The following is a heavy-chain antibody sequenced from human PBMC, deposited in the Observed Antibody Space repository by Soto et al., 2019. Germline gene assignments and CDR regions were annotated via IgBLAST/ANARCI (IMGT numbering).Heavy chain of an antibody. J-gene: IGHJ4*02. Sequence: GGSLRLSCVGTGLNFDDFAMHWVRQAPGKGLEWVSGITWNSRVLAYADSVKGRFTVSDDKAKNLLYLQMDNLRVEDTAVYYCARSSGFYRPFDSWGQGTLVTVSS. V-gene: IGHV3-9*01. D-gene: IGHD3-22*01. CDR3: ARSSGFYRPFDS. CDR1: GLNFDDFA. CDR2: ITWNSRVL.